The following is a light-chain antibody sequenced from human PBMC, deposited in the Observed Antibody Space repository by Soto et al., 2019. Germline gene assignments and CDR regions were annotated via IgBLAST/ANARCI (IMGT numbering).Light chain of an antibody. CDR3: QQYGNSPPGT. Sequence: VLTQSPATLSLSPGERATLSCLASQSVSSYLAWYHQKPGQAPRLLIYDTSNRATGVPARFSGSGSGTDFTLTISSLEPEDFVVYFCQQYGNSPPGTFGQGTRLEIK. CDR2: DTS. V-gene: IGKV3-11*01. J-gene: IGKJ5*01. CDR1: QSVSSY.